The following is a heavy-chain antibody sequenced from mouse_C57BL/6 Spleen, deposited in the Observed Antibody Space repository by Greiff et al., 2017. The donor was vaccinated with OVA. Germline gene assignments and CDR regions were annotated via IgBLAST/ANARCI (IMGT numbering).Heavy chain of an antibody. D-gene: IGHD2-5*01. CDR3: ARKTPSYYSNLYYAMDY. Sequence: QVQLKESGPGLVQPSQSLSITCTVSGFSLTSYGVHWVRQSPGKGLEWLGVIWSGGSTDYNAALISRLSISKDNSKSQVFFKMNSLQADDTAIYYCARKTPSYYSNLYYAMDYWGQGTSVTVSS. J-gene: IGHJ4*01. CDR2: IWSGGST. V-gene: IGHV2-2*01. CDR1: GFSLTSYG.